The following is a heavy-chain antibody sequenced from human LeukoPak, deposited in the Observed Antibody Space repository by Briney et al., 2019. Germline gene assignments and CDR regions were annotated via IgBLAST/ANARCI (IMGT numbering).Heavy chain of an antibody. CDR1: GYTFTNYG. V-gene: IGHV1-18*01. J-gene: IGHJ3*02. Sequence: GASVTVSSKTSGYTFTNYGISWVRQAPGLGLEWMGWISAYNGNTNYAQKVQGRVTMTTDTSTSTAYMELRSLRFDDTAVYYCARDQSVRLLQTSSTYFKHVFAIWGQGSMVTVSS. CDR3: ARDQSVRLLQTSSTYFKHVFAI. CDR2: ISAYNGNT. D-gene: IGHD6-13*01.